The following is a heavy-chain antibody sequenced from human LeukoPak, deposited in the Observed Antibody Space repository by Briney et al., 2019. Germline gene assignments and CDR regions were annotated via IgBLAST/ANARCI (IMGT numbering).Heavy chain of an antibody. J-gene: IGHJ6*03. D-gene: IGHD1-26*01. Sequence: ASVKVPCKASGYTFTSSDINWGRQATGQGLEWMGWMNLNSGNTGYAQKFQGRVTMTRNTSISTAYMELSSLRSEDTAVYYCARAPPGGGSGRSHYYYYYMDVWGKGTTVTVSS. CDR2: MNLNSGNT. CDR1: GYTFTSSD. CDR3: ARAPPGGGSGRSHYYYYYMDV. V-gene: IGHV1-8*01.